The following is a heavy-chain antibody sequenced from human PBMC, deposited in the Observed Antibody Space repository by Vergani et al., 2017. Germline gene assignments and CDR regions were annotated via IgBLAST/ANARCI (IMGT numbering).Heavy chain of an antibody. J-gene: IGHJ6*02. CDR3: ARAATQVYGSGSYSYYYGMDV. CDR1: GGTFSSYA. V-gene: IGHV1-69*01. Sequence: QVQLVQSGAEVKKPGSSVKVSCKASGGTFSSYAISWVRQAPGQGLEWMGGIIPIFGTANYAQKFQGRVTITADESTSTAYMELSSLRSEDTAVYYCARAATQVYGSGSYSYYYGMDVWGQGTTVTVSS. CDR2: IIPIFGTA. D-gene: IGHD3-10*01.